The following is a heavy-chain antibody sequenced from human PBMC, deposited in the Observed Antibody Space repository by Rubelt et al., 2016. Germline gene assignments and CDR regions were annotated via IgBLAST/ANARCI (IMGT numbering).Heavy chain of an antibody. V-gene: IGHV3-48*04. Sequence: DGELCEVLWWLVERGCALRLSCAASGFTFSSYSMNWVRQAPGKGLEWVSCISSSSSTIYYADSVKGRLTMSRYNAKNSRYRQMNSLKTEDTAVYYCTTDVYYDSSGYYYFYYWGQGTLVTVSS. CDR2: ISSSSSTI. CDR3: TTDVYYDSSGYYYFYY. J-gene: IGHJ4*02. CDR1: GFTFSSYS. D-gene: IGHD3-22*01.